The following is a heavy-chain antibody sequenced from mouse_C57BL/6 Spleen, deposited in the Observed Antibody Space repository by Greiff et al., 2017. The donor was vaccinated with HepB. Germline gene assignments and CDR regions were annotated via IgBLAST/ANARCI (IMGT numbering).Heavy chain of an antibody. CDR2: INPNNGGT. CDR1: GYTFTDYN. Sequence: EVMLVESGPELVKPGASVKIPCKASGYTFTDYNMDWVKQSHGKSLEWIGDINPNNGGTIYNQKFKGKATLTVDKSSSTAYMELRSLTSEDTAVYYCARRGYSNYVPFDYWGQGTTLTVSS. V-gene: IGHV1-18*01. D-gene: IGHD2-5*01. CDR3: ARRGYSNYVPFDY. J-gene: IGHJ2*01.